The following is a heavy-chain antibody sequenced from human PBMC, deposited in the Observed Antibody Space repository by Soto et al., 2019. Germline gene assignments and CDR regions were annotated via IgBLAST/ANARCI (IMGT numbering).Heavy chain of an antibody. Sequence: PGGSLRLSCVVSGFTFSNYGMHWVRQPPGKGLEWVALISEDGDKRYYADAVRGRLIISRDNSKDTLYLQMNSLGPDDTAVYFCAKARVRIVGANSFDYWGQGTPVTVS. V-gene: IGHV3-30*18. D-gene: IGHD1-26*01. CDR1: GFTFSNYG. CDR2: ISEDGDKR. J-gene: IGHJ4*02. CDR3: AKARVRIVGANSFDY.